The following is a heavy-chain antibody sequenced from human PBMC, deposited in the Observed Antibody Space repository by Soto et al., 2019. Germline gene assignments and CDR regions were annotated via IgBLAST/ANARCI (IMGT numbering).Heavy chain of an antibody. CDR2: MNPNSGNT. CDR3: ATEDIVLVPAARDQHTIFGVGGGYYGMDV. V-gene: IGHV1-8*01. J-gene: IGHJ6*02. Sequence: ASLKVSCKAFGYTFTSYDINCVRQDTRQGLEWMGWMNPNSGNTGYAQKFQGRVTMARNTSISTAYMELSSPRSGDTAVYYCATEDIVLVPAARDQHTIFGVGGGYYGMDVWGQGTTVTVSS. CDR1: GYTFTSYD. D-gene: IGHD2-2*01.